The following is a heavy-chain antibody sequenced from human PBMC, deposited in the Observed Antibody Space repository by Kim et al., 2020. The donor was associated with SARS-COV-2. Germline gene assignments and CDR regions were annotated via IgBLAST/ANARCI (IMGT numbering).Heavy chain of an antibody. Sequence: ADSVKGRFTISRDNAKNSLYLQMNSRRAEDTAVYYCARDPLKYSYGYYDYWGQGTLVTVSS. CDR3: ARDPLKYSYGYYDY. D-gene: IGHD5-18*01. V-gene: IGHV3-21*01. J-gene: IGHJ4*02.